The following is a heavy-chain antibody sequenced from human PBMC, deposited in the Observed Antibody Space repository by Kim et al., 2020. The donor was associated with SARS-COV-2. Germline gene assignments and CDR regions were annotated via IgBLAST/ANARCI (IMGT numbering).Heavy chain of an antibody. V-gene: IGHV1-18*01. J-gene: IGHJ4*01. CDR3: APYYDSNSYRGQWD. D-gene: IGHD3-22*01. CDR2: ISSNSGHT. Sequence: ASVKGSCKASGYSFSNYGLVWARQAPGQGLEWMGWISSNSGHTKYAQNVQGRVTLTKDTSTNTGYMELSSLRSDDTAVYYCAPYYDSNSYRGQWDWGQGTPVTVSS. CDR1: GYSFSNYG.